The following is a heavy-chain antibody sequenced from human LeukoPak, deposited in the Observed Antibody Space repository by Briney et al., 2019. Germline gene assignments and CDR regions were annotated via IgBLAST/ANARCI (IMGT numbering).Heavy chain of an antibody. CDR2: ISSSSSTI. CDR1: GFTFSNAW. D-gene: IGHD6-19*01. Sequence: GGSLRLSCAASGFTFSNAWMTWVRQAPGKGLEWVSYISSSSSTIYYADSVKGRFTISRDNAKNSLYLQMNSLRAEDTAVYYCARDHSSGWYRSGPVVYWGQGTLVTVSS. CDR3: ARDHSSGWYRSGPVVY. J-gene: IGHJ4*02. V-gene: IGHV3-48*01.